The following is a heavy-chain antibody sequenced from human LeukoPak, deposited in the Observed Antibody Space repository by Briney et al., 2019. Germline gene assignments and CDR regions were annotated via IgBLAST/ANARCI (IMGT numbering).Heavy chain of an antibody. D-gene: IGHD3-3*01. V-gene: IGHV4-59*01. Sequence: SETLSLTCTVSGGSISSYYWSWLRQPPGKGLEWIGYIYYSGSTNYNPSLKSRVTISVDTSKNQFSLKLSSVTAADTAVYYCARALRSGYSHRTFDYWGQGTLVTVSS. CDR1: GGSISSYY. J-gene: IGHJ4*02. CDR2: IYYSGST. CDR3: ARALRSGYSHRTFDY.